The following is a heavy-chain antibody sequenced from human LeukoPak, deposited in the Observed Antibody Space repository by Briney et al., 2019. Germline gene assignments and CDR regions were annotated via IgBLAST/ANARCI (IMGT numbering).Heavy chain of an antibody. Sequence: GGSLRLSCAASGFTFSSYWMSWVRQAPGKGLEWVANIKQDGSEKYYVDSVKGRFTISRDNAKNSLYLQMNSLRAEDTAVYYCATNPIAAAGSRVVVSYFDYWGQGTLVTVSS. CDR3: ATNPIAAAGSRVVVSYFDY. J-gene: IGHJ4*02. CDR2: IKQDGSEK. CDR1: GFTFSSYW. D-gene: IGHD6-13*01. V-gene: IGHV3-7*01.